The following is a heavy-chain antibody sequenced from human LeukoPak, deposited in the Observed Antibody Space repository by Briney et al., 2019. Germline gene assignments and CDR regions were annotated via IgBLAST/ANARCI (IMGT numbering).Heavy chain of an antibody. V-gene: IGHV3-30*03. J-gene: IGHJ4*02. D-gene: IGHD1-26*01. CDR2: ISYDGSNK. CDR1: GFTFSSYG. Sequence: PGGSLRLSCAASGFTFSSYGMHWVRQAPGKGLEWVAVISYDGSNKYYADSVKGRFTISRDNSKNTLYLQMNSLRAEDTAVYYCARDIEVGATPIGYWGQGTLVTVSS. CDR3: ARDIEVGATPIGY.